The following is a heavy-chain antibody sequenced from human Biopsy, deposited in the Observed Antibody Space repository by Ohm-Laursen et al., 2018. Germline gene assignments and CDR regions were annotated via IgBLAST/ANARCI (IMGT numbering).Heavy chain of an antibody. Sequence: TLSLTWAVYSGSFSSNYWTWIRQPLGKGLEWIGEITHSGYTNYNPSLKSRVTVSVATSKNQFSRKLSSVTAADTAVYYCASRLYGPNPIDYWGQGTLVTVSS. D-gene: IGHD2-8*01. CDR2: ITHSGYT. CDR3: ASRLYGPNPIDY. J-gene: IGHJ4*02. V-gene: IGHV4-34*01. CDR1: SGSFSSNY.